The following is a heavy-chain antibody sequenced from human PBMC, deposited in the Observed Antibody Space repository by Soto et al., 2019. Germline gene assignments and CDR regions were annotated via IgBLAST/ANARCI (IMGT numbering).Heavy chain of an antibody. J-gene: IGHJ6*02. CDR1: GFTFSSYA. V-gene: IGHV3-23*01. Sequence: PGGSLRLSCAASGFTFSSYAMSWVRQAPGKGLEWVSAISGSGGSTYYADSVKGRFTISRGNSKNTLYLQMNSLRAEDTAVYYCAKEVTIAAAGTDYYSYYGMDVWGQGTMVTVSS. CDR2: ISGSGGST. CDR3: AKEVTIAAAGTDYYSYYGMDV. D-gene: IGHD6-13*01.